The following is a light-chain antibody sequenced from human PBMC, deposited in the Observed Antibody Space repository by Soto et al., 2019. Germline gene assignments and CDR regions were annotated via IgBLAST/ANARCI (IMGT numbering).Light chain of an antibody. V-gene: IGKV3-11*01. J-gene: IGKJ1*01. CDR3: QQRSNWPWT. Sequence: EIVLTRSPATLSLSPGERATLSCWASQSVSSYLAWYQHKPGQAPRLLIYDASNRATGIPARFSGSGSGTDFTLTISSLEPEDFAVYYCQQRSNWPWTFGQGTKVDIK. CDR1: QSVSSY. CDR2: DAS.